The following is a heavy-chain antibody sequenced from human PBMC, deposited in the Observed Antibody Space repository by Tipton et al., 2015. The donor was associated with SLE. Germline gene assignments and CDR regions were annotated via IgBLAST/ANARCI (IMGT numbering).Heavy chain of an antibody. CDR2: IYYSGST. D-gene: IGHD2-2*01. V-gene: IGHV4-61*01. J-gene: IGHJ4*02. CDR3: ARGDCSSTSCLDY. Sequence: TLSLTCTVSGVSISSFSYYWSWIRQPPGKGLEWIGYIYYSGSTNYNPSLKSRVTISVDTSKNQFSLKLSSVTAADTAVYYCARGDCSSTSCLDYWGQGTLVTVSS. CDR1: GVSISSFSYY.